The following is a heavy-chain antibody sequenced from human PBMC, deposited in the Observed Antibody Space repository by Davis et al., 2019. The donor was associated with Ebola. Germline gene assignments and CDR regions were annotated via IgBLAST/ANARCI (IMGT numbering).Heavy chain of an antibody. Sequence: SETLSLTCTVPGGSISSYYWSWIRQPPGKGLEWIGSIYYSGSTNYNPSLKSRVTISVDTSKNQFSLKLSSVTAADTAVYYRVRGGEQWLVPGNYFDYWGQGTLVSVSS. J-gene: IGHJ4*02. V-gene: IGHV4-59*01. CDR1: GGSISSYY. CDR3: VRGGEQWLVPGNYFDY. CDR2: IYYSGST. D-gene: IGHD6-19*01.